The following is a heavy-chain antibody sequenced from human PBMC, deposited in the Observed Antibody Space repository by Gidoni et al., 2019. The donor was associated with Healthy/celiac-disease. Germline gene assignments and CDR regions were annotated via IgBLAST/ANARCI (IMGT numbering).Heavy chain of an antibody. D-gene: IGHD6-13*01. V-gene: IGHV1-69*02. CDR2: IIPILGIA. Sequence: QLQLVRSGAEVQKPGSSAKVSCKASGGTCSSYTISWVRQAPGQGLEWMGRIIPILGIANDAQKFQGRVTITADKSTSTSYMGLSSLRSEDTAVYYCASESGIAAAGTDYWGQGTLVTVSS. J-gene: IGHJ4*02. CDR3: ASESGIAAAGTDY. CDR1: GGTCSSYT.